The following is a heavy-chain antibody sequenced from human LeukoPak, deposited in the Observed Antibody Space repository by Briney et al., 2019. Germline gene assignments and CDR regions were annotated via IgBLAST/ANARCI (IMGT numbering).Heavy chain of an antibody. Sequence: GGSLRLSCAASGLTFSSYGMHWVRQAPGMGLEWVAFIRYDGSNKYYTDSVKGRFIISRDNSKNTLYLQMNSLRAEDTAVYYCAKDSRRRKTYYYDSSGLYYFDYWGQGTLVTVSS. CDR2: IRYDGSNK. D-gene: IGHD3-22*01. CDR3: AKDSRRRKTYYYDSSGLYYFDY. CDR1: GLTFSSYG. V-gene: IGHV3-30*02. J-gene: IGHJ4*02.